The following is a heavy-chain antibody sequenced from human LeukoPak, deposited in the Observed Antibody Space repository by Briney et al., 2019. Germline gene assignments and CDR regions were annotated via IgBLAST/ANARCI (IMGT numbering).Heavy chain of an antibody. J-gene: IGHJ4*02. Sequence: SETLSLTCTVSGYSISSGYYWGWIRQPSGKGLEWIGSIYHSGSTYYNPSLKSRVTISVDTSKNQFSLKLSSVTAADTAVYYCATDVVAAAGTFDYWGRGTLVTVSS. V-gene: IGHV4-38-2*02. CDR2: IYHSGST. CDR3: ATDVVAAAGTFDY. D-gene: IGHD6-13*01. CDR1: GYSISSGYY.